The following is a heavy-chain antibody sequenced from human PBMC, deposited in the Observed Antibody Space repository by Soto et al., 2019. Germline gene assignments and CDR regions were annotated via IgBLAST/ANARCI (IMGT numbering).Heavy chain of an antibody. CDR3: AIARTPLRFLEWAVDY. J-gene: IGHJ4*02. CDR1: GGTFSSYA. CDR2: FIPVVGTA. V-gene: IGHV1-69*01. D-gene: IGHD3-3*01. Sequence: QVQLVQSGAEVKKPGSSVKLSCKASGGTFSSYAISWVRQAPGQGLEWMGAFIPVVGTANYAQKFQGRVTITADESTSTAYMGVCRLRPEDTGVYDCAIARTPLRFLEWAVDYWGQGTLVTVSS.